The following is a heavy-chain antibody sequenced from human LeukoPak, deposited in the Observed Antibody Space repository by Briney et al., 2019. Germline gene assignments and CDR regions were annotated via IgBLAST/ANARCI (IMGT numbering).Heavy chain of an antibody. J-gene: IGHJ5*02. V-gene: IGHV4-38-2*02. D-gene: IGHD3-10*01. Sequence: PSETLSLTCTVSGYSISSGYYWGWIRQPPGKGLEWIGSIYHSGSTYYNPSLKSRVTISVDTSKNQFSLKLSSVTAADTAVYYCARGRGYYGSGSYSPWGQGTLVTVSS. CDR3: ARGRGYYGSGSYSP. CDR1: GYSISSGYY. CDR2: IYHSGST.